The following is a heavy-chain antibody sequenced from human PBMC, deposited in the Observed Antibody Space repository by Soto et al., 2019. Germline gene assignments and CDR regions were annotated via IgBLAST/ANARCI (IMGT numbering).Heavy chain of an antibody. Sequence: GASVKVSCKASGYTFTSYYMHWVRQAPGQGLEWMGIINPSGGSTSYAQKFQGRVTMTRDTSTSTVYMELSSLRSEDTAVYYCARDSNYDSFFARPGPNYYYYYGMDVWGQGTTVTVSS. CDR2: INPSGGST. CDR3: ARDSNYDSFFARPGPNYYYYYGMDV. D-gene: IGHD3-22*01. V-gene: IGHV1-46*01. J-gene: IGHJ6*02. CDR1: GYTFTSYY.